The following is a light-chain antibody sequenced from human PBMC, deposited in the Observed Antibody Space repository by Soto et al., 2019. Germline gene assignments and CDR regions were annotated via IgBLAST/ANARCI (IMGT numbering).Light chain of an antibody. CDR1: SSDVGGYNY. CDR2: DVS. V-gene: IGLV2-14*01. Sequence: QSALTQPASVSGSPGQSITISCTGTSSDVGGYNYVSWYQQYPGKAPKLMIYDVSNRPSGVSNCFSGSKSGNTASLTISGLQAEDEAEYYCSSYTSSSTPHVVFGGGTKLTVL. CDR3: SSYTSSSTPHVV. J-gene: IGLJ2*01.